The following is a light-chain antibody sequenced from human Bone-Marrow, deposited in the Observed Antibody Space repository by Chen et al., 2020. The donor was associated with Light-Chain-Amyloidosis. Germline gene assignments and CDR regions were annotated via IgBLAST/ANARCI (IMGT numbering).Light chain of an antibody. Sequence: SYVLTQPSSVSVAPGQTATSACGGNNIGSTSVHWYQQTPGQAPLLVVYDDSDRPSGIPERLSGSNSGNTATLIISRVEAGDEADYYCQVWDRSSDRPVFSGGTKLTVL. CDR1: NIGSTS. CDR3: QVWDRSSDRPV. J-gene: IGLJ3*02. CDR2: DDS. V-gene: IGLV3-21*02.